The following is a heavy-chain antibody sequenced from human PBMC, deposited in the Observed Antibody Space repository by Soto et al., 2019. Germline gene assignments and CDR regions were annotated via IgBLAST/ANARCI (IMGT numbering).Heavy chain of an antibody. CDR3: ARGGEAATTFVDY. J-gene: IGHJ4*02. CDR2: ISSSSSYT. D-gene: IGHD1-1*01. Sequence: EVQLVESGGGLVKPGASLRLSCAASGFTFSSHSMKWVRQAPGKGLEWVSSISSSSSYTYYADSLKGRFTISRDNAKNSLYLEMNNLRAEDTAVYYCARGGEAATTFVDYWGQGTLVTVSS. V-gene: IGHV3-21*01. CDR1: GFTFSSHS.